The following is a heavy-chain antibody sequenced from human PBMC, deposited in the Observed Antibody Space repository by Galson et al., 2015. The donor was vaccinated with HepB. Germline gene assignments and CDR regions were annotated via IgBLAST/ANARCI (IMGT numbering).Heavy chain of an antibody. CDR1: GFTFSSYA. J-gene: IGHJ4*02. D-gene: IGHD2/OR15-2a*01. CDR2: ISGSGGST. Sequence: SLRLSCAASGFTFSSYAMSWVRQAPGKGLEWVSAISGSGGSTYYADSVKGQFTISRDNSKNTLYLQMNSLRAEDTAVYYCAKSRASLWVGFHYWGQGTLVTVSS. CDR3: AKSRASLWVGFHY. V-gene: IGHV3-23*01.